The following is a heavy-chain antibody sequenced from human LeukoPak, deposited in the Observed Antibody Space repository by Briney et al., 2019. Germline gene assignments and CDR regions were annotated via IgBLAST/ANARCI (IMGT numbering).Heavy chain of an antibody. CDR2: IYTSGST. J-gene: IGHJ6*03. CDR1: GYSISSFY. Sequence: SETLSLTCTVSGYSISSFYWSWIRQPAGKGLEWIGRIYTSGSTKYNPSLKSRVTMSVDTSKNQFSLKLTSVTAADTAVYYCARDLLRFGELGYGYYYYMDVWGKGTTVTISS. V-gene: IGHV4-4*07. D-gene: IGHD3-10*01. CDR3: ARDLLRFGELGYGYYYYMDV.